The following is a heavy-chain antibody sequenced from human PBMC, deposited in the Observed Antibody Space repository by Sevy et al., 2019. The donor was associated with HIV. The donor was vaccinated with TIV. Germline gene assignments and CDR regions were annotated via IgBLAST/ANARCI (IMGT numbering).Heavy chain of an antibody. CDR3: ARHYGGSADF. CDR1: GGSISSDSYN. D-gene: IGHD2-15*01. CDR2: ISYVGVP. Sequence: SETLSLTCTVFGGSISSDSYNWGWIRQPPGKGLEWIGSISYVGVPTYNPSVRIRLSMSVDTPRNQFSLNLASVTAADTAVYFCARHYGGSADFWGQGTLVTVSS. V-gene: IGHV4-39*01. J-gene: IGHJ4*02.